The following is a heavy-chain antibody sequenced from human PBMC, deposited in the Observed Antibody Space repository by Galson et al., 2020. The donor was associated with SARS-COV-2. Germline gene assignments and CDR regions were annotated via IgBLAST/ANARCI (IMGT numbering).Heavy chain of an antibody. Sequence: GGPLRLSCAAPGLTFSNPWMSWVRQPHGKGLNWAGRQKSQTDGGTTDYAAPVKARTIISRDDLKNTLYLQRNSLKTEDTAVYYCMWTRVTLQWDFWGRGTQVTVSS. D-gene: IGHD4-17*01. V-gene: IGHV3-15*01. CDR3: MWTRVTLQWDF. J-gene: IGHJ4*02. CDR2: QKSQTDGGTT. CDR1: GLTFSNPW.